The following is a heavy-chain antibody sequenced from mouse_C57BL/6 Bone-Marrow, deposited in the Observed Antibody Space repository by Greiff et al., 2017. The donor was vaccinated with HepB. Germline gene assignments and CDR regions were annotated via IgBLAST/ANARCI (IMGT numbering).Heavy chain of an antibody. CDR1: GYTFTSYG. Sequence: VQLVESGAELARPGASVKLSCKASGYTFTSYGISWVKQRTGQGLEWIGEIYPRSGNTYYNEKFKGKATLTADKSSSTAYMELRSLTSEDSAVYFCARRSSRNYFDYWGQGTTLTVSS. J-gene: IGHJ2*01. CDR2: IYPRSGNT. D-gene: IGHD1-1*01. CDR3: ARRSSRNYFDY. V-gene: IGHV1-81*01.